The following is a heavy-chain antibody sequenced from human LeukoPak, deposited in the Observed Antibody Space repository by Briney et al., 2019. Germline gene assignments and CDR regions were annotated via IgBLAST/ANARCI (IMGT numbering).Heavy chain of an antibody. CDR3: ARTGAAINAFDI. D-gene: IGHD6-13*01. V-gene: IGHV1-8*01. CDR2: MNPNSGNT. Sequence: ASVKVSCKASGYSFTTYDINWVRQATGQGFEWMGWMNPNSGNTGYAQKFQGRVTMTRNTSISTAYMELSSLRSEDTAVYYCARTGAAINAFDIWGQGTMVTVSS. J-gene: IGHJ3*02. CDR1: GYSFTTYD.